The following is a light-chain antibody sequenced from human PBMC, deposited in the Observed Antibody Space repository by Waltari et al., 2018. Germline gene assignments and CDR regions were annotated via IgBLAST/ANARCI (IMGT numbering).Light chain of an antibody. CDR1: SSTNGVNY. CDR2: RTD. J-gene: IGLJ3*02. CDR3: AAWDDSLSGPWV. Sequence: QSVLTLPASASGTPGQRVTISGSGRSSTNGVNYSYWYLHSPGTAPKLRIYRTDPRPSGVPDRFSGSKSGTSASLAISGLRSEDEADYYCAAWDDSLSGPWVFGGGTKVTVL. V-gene: IGLV1-47*01.